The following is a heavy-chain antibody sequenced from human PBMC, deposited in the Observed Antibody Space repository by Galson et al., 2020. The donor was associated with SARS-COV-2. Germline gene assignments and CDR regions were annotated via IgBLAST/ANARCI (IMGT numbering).Heavy chain of an antibody. CDR1: GFTFKDFW. Sequence: GGSLRLSCVVSGFTFKDFWMSWFRQAPGNGLEWVANITGDGSEQNYADSVQGRFTIFRDNAIDSLFLQMNSLRAEDTAVYYCTREGWQGGYWGQGTRVTVSS. CDR2: ITGDGSEQ. J-gene: IGHJ4*02. V-gene: IGHV3-7*01. D-gene: IGHD6-19*01. CDR3: TREGWQGGY.